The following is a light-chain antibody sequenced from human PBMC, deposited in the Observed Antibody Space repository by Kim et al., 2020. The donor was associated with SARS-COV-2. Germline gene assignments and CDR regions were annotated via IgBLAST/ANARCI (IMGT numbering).Light chain of an antibody. Sequence: PGKTARVSCGGKSIGSKSVHWYQQKSGQAPVLVIYYDSDRPSEIPERFSGSNSGNTATLTISRVEAGDEADYYCQVWDSSSDHRVVFGGGTQLTVL. CDR2: YDS. CDR1: SIGSKS. CDR3: QVWDSSSDHRVV. J-gene: IGLJ2*01. V-gene: IGLV3-21*04.